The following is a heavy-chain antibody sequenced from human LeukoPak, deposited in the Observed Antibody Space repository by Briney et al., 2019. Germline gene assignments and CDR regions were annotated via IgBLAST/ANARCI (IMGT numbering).Heavy chain of an antibody. D-gene: IGHD5-18*01. Sequence: ASVKVSCKASGGTFSSYAISWVRQAPGQGLEWMGRIIPIFGTANYAQKFQGRVTITTDESTSTAYVELSSLRSEDTAVYYCARDRIQLWFSRPFYFDYWGQGTLVTVSS. V-gene: IGHV1-69*05. CDR2: IIPIFGTA. CDR3: ARDRIQLWFSRPFYFDY. CDR1: GGTFSSYA. J-gene: IGHJ4*02.